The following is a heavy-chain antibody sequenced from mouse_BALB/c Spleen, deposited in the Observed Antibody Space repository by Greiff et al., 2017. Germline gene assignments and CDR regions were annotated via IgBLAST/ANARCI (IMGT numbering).Heavy chain of an antibody. CDR2: ISDGGSYT. V-gene: IGHV5-4*02. D-gene: IGHD2-3*01. J-gene: IGHJ1*01. CDR3: ARPDDGYYWYFDV. Sequence: EVKLVESGGGLVKPGGSLKLSCAASGFTFSSYTMSWVRPTPEKRLEWVATISDGGSYTYYPDSVKGRFTISRDNAKNNLYLQMSSLKSEDTAMYYCARPDDGYYWYFDVWGAGTTVTVSS. CDR1: GFTFSSYT.